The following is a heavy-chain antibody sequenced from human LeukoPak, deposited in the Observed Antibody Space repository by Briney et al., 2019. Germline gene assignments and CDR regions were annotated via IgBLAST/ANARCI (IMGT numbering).Heavy chain of an antibody. CDR1: GFTFSSYA. J-gene: IGHJ6*03. CDR3: AKMRGQYYHSYYMDA. Sequence: GGSLRLSCAASGFTFSSYAMSWVRPAPGKGLEWVSYGGSGGSTYYADSVKGRFTVSRDNSKSTLYLQMNSLTAEDTAVYYCAKMRGQYYHSYYMDAWGKGTTVTVSS. CDR2: GGSGGST. V-gene: IGHV3-23*01.